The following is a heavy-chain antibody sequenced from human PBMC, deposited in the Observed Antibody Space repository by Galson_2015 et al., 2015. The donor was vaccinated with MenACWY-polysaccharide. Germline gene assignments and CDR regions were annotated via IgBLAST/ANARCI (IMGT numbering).Heavy chain of an antibody. CDR3: ALESNCPYDS. V-gene: IGHV3-53*01. J-gene: IGHJ4*02. CDR1: GFRVSESF. CDR2: IYPSGAT. D-gene: IGHD1-1*01. Sequence: SLRLSCAASGFRVSESFLSWVRQVPGRGLEYVSDIYPSGATYYRDSVRGRFTMSRDAFQNSLYLQMNNLRVEDTAIYFCALESNCPYDSWGTGTLVTVSS.